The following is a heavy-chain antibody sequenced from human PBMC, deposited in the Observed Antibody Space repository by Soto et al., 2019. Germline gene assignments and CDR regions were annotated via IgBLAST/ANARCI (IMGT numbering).Heavy chain of an antibody. CDR2: INYRGTT. V-gene: IGHV4-31*03. D-gene: IGHD6-13*01. Sequence: QVRLQESGPGLVKPSQTLSLTCTVSGGSTTSGAYYWGWVRQQPGKGPGWIAYINYRGTTYYNPSLKRRVTMSIDTSKNYFSLNVTSLSAADTAVYYCARVSATGTRWFDPWGQGTLVTVSS. CDR3: ARVSATGTRWFDP. CDR1: GGSTTSGAYY. J-gene: IGHJ5*02.